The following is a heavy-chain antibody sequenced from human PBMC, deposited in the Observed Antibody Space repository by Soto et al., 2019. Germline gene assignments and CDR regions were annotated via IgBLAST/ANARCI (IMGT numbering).Heavy chain of an antibody. CDR1: GYTFTSYN. V-gene: IGHV1-3*01. J-gene: IGHJ3*02. D-gene: IGHD3-22*01. CDR3: ARVHYYDRSGYWDAFDI. CDR2: INPANGNT. Sequence: GASVKVSCKASGYTFTSYNIHWVRQAPGQRLEWMGWINPANGNTEYSQRFQGRVTITRDTSARTAYMELGSLRSEDTAVYFCARVHYYDRSGYWDAFDIWGQGTKVTVSS.